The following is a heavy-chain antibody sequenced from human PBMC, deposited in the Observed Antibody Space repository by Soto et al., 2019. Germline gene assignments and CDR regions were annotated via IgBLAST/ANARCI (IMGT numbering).Heavy chain of an antibody. CDR1: EGNCIDYW. Sequence: GVPHRNWYRGAEGNCIDYWGGWIIQKNGKGLEWMGIIYPGDSDTRYSPSFQGQVTISADKSISTAYLQWSSLKASDTAMYYCARAKDTSYYYYGMDVRGQGTTVTVSS. CDR3: ARAKDTSYYYYGMDV. J-gene: IGHJ6*02. V-gene: IGHV5-51*01. CDR2: IYPGDSDT. D-gene: IGHD5-18*01.